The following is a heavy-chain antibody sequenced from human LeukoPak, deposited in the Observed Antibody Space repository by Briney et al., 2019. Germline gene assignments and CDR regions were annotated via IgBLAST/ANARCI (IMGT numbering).Heavy chain of an antibody. CDR3: ARVGDHYGVYY. CDR2: IYHGGRT. J-gene: IGHJ4*02. Sequence: SETLSLTCAVSGGSITSSNWWSWVRQPPGKGLEWIGEIYHGGRTNYTPSLKSRVTISVDKSKNQFSLKLSSVTAADTAVYYCARVGDHYGVYYWGQGTLVTVSS. CDR1: GGSITSSNW. V-gene: IGHV4-4*02. D-gene: IGHD4-17*01.